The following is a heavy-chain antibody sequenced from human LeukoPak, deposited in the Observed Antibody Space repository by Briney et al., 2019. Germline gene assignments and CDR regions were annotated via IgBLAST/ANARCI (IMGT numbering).Heavy chain of an antibody. D-gene: IGHD3-10*01. CDR1: GYSIRRGYY. J-gene: IGHJ4*02. CDR2: IYHSGSI. V-gene: IGHV4-38-2*02. CDR3: ARDRIYGSGSDHFDY. Sequence: SETLSLTCTVSGYSIRRGYYWGWIRQPPGKGLEWIGSIYHSGSIYHKPSLKSRVTISVDTSKNQFSLKLSSVTAADTAVYYCARDRIYGSGSDHFDYWGQGTLVTVSS.